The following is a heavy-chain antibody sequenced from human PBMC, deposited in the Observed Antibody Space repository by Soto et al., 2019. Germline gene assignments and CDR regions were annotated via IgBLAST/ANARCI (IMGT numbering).Heavy chain of an antibody. D-gene: IGHD6-13*01. CDR2: ISSSSSTI. CDR1: GFTFSSYS. Sequence: EVQLVESGGGLVQPGGSLRLSCAASGFTFSSYSMNWVRQAPGKGLEWVSYISSSSSTIYYADSVKGRFTISRDNAKNSLYLQINSLRDEDTAVYYCARGGPLISAAGTWWFDPWGQGTLVTVSS. J-gene: IGHJ5*02. CDR3: ARGGPLISAAGTWWFDP. V-gene: IGHV3-48*02.